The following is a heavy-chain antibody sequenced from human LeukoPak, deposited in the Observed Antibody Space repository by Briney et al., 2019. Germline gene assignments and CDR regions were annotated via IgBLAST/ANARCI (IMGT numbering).Heavy chain of an antibody. J-gene: IGHJ3*02. Sequence: GGSLRLSCAASGFTFSSNYMSWVRQAPGKGLEWVSVIYSGGTTYYSESVKGRFTISRDNSKKTLYLQMNSLRAEDTAVYYCARETGDDAFDIWGQGTMVTVSS. CDR1: GFTFSSNY. CDR3: ARETGDDAFDI. CDR2: IYSGGTT. V-gene: IGHV3-66*01. D-gene: IGHD7-27*01.